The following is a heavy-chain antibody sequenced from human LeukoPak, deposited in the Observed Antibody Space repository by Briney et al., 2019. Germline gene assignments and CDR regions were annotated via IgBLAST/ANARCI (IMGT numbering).Heavy chain of an antibody. V-gene: IGHV1-8*01. D-gene: IGHD3-3*01. J-gene: IGHJ6*02. CDR1: GYTFTSYD. Sequence: ASVKVSCKASGYTFTSYDINWVRQATGQGLEWMGWMNPNSGNTGYAQKFQGRVTMTRNTSISTAYMELSSLRSEDTAVYYCARSIRSYYDFWSGPYGMDVWGQETTVTVSS. CDR2: MNPNSGNT. CDR3: ARSIRSYYDFWSGPYGMDV.